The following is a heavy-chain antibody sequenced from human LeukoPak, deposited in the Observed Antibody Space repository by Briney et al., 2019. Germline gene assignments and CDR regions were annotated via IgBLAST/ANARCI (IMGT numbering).Heavy chain of an antibody. J-gene: IGHJ5*02. V-gene: IGHV4-61*01. CDR2: IYYSGST. D-gene: IGHD1-14*01. CDR3: VRVGDFGYKFDP. CDR1: GGSVSSGSYY. Sequence: SETLSLTCTVSGGSVSSGSYYWSWIRQPPGKGLEWIGYIYYSGSTNYNPSLKSRVTISVDTSKNQFSLKLSSVTAADTAVYYCVRVGDFGYKFDPWGQGTLVTVSS.